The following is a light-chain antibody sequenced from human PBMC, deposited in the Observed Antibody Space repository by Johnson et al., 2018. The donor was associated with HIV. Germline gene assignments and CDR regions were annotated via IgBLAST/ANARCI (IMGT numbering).Light chain of an antibody. CDR3: GTWDSSLRPAF. V-gene: IGLV1-51*01. CDR1: SSNIGNNY. CDR2: DNN. Sequence: LTQPPSVSAAPGQKVTISCSGSSSNIGNNYVSWYQQVPGAAPKLLIYDNNRRPSGIPDRFSGSKSGTSATLGITGLQTGDEADYYCGTWDSSLRPAFFGTGTKVTVL. J-gene: IGLJ1*01.